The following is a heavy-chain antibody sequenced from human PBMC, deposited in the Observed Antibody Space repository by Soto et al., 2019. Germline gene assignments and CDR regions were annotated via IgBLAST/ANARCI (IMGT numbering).Heavy chain of an antibody. V-gene: IGHV3-48*01. CDR1: GFTFSSYS. CDR3: ARDPYCTNGVCYTHCFDP. Sequence: EVQLVESGGGLVQPGGSLRLSCAASGFTFSSYSMNWVRQAPGKGLEWVSYISSSSSTIYYADSVKGRFTISRDNAKNSLYLQMNSLRAEDTAVYYCARDPYCTNGVCYTHCFDPWGQGTLVTVSS. CDR2: ISSSSSTI. J-gene: IGHJ5*02. D-gene: IGHD2-8*01.